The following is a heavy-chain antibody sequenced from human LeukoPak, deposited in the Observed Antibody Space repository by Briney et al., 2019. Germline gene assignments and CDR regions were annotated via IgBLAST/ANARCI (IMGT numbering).Heavy chain of an antibody. CDR1: GFTFSTYG. Sequence: GGSLRLSCAASGFTFSTYGFHWVRQAPGKGLEWVAVIWSDGNNKYYADSVKGRFTISRDNSKNTLYLQMNSLRAEDTAVYYCARSIGYGYGMDVWGQGTTVTVSS. CDR2: IWSDGNNK. J-gene: IGHJ6*02. CDR3: ARSIGYGYGMDV. D-gene: IGHD6-13*01. V-gene: IGHV3-33*01.